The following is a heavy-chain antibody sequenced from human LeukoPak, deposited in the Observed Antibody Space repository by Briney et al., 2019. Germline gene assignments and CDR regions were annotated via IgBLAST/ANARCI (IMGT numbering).Heavy chain of an antibody. CDR1: GGSISSHY. Sequence: PSETLSLTCTVSGGSISSHYWSWIRQPPGKGLEWIGYMYYSGSTNYNPSLKSRVTISVDTSKNQFSLKLSSVSATDTAVYYCARDLIAPAGTAGFDYCGQGTLVTVSP. V-gene: IGHV4-59*11. CDR2: MYYSGST. D-gene: IGHD6-13*01. J-gene: IGHJ4*02. CDR3: ARDLIAPAGTAGFDY.